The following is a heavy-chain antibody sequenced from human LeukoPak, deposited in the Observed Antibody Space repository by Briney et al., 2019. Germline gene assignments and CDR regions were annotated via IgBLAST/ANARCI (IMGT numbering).Heavy chain of an antibody. CDR1: GFTFSSYA. J-gene: IGHJ4*02. Sequence: PGGSLRLSCAASGFTFSSYAMHWVRQAPGKGLEWVAVISYDGSKKYCADSVEGRFTNSRDSSKNTLYLHMNSLRPEDTAVYYCVKAYCSGASCPADYWGQGTLVTVSS. CDR2: ISYDGSKK. D-gene: IGHD2-15*01. CDR3: VKAYCSGASCPADY. V-gene: IGHV3-30*04.